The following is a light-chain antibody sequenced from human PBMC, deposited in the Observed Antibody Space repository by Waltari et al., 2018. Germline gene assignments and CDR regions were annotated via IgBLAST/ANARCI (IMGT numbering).Light chain of an antibody. V-gene: IGKV1-5*03. J-gene: IGKJ2*01. CDR1: RTIVNW. CDR3: QQYSTYPRT. Sequence: DIQMTQSPSTLSASVGDRVTITCRASRTIVNWFAWYQQKPGKAPTLLIYQESSLQSGVPSRFSGSGSGTEFTLTISSLQPDDFATYYCQQYSTYPRTFGQGTKLEIK. CDR2: QES.